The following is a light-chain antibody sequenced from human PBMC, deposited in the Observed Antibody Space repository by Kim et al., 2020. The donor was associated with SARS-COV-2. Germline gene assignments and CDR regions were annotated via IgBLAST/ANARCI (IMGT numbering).Light chain of an antibody. CDR2: GGA. Sequence: SPGERATLSCRASQSVSSNLAWYQQKPGQAPRLLIYGGATRATGIPAKFSGSGSGTEFTLTISSLQSEDFAVYYCQQYNNWPPVTFGGGTKVDIK. CDR3: QQYNNWPPVT. J-gene: IGKJ4*01. CDR1: QSVSSN. V-gene: IGKV3-15*01.